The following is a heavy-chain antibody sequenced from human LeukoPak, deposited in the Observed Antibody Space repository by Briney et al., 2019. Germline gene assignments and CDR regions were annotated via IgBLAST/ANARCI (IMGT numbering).Heavy chain of an antibody. CDR2: IYYSGST. CDR3: AREVGCSSTSSHNWFDP. D-gene: IGHD2-2*01. Sequence: SETLSLTCTVSGGSISSYYWSWIRQPPGKGLEWIGYIYYSGSTNYNPSLKSRVTISVDTSKNQFSLKLSSVTAADTAVYYCAREVGCSSTSSHNWFDPWGQGTLVTVSS. V-gene: IGHV4-59*01. CDR1: GGSISSYY. J-gene: IGHJ5*02.